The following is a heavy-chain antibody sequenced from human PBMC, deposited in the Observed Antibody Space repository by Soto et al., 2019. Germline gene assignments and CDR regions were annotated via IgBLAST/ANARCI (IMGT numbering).Heavy chain of an antibody. CDR2: INAGNGNT. V-gene: IGHV1-3*01. J-gene: IGHJ4*02. Sequence: ASVKVSCKASGYTFTSYAMHWVRQAPGQRLEWMGWINAGNGNTKYSQKFQGRVTITRDTSASTAYMELSSLRSEDTAVYYCARAPHFDWLHRPYDYWGQGTLVTVSS. CDR1: GYTFTSYA. D-gene: IGHD3-9*01. CDR3: ARAPHFDWLHRPYDY.